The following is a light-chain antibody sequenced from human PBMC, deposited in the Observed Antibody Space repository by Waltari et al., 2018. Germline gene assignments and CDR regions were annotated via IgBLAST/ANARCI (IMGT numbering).Light chain of an antibody. V-gene: IGLV3-21*02. CDR1: NIGGKS. Sequence: SYVLTQPPSVSVAPGQTARIPCGGKNIGGKSVPWYQQMPGQAPILVVSDESDRPSGIPERFSGSNSGNTATLTISRVEAGDEADYYCQVWDGNSDHAVFGGGTQLTVL. CDR2: DES. CDR3: QVWDGNSDHAV. J-gene: IGLJ7*01.